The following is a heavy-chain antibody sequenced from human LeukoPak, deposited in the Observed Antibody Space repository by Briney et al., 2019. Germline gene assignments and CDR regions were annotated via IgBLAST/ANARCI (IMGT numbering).Heavy chain of an antibody. Sequence: ASVKVSCKASGYTFTSHYMHWVRQAPGQGLEWMGIIDPNGGSTTYAQKFQGRVTMTMDTSTSTGYMELSSLRSEDTAVYYCAREWRAQRVYINWGQGALVTVSS. V-gene: IGHV1-46*01. CDR3: AREWRAQRVYIN. D-gene: IGHD6-6*01. CDR1: GYTFTSHY. CDR2: IDPNGGST. J-gene: IGHJ4*02.